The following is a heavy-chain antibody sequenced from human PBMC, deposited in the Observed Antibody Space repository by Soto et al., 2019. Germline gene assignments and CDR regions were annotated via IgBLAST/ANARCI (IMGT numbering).Heavy chain of an antibody. CDR3: ARSSGYYLPFDY. D-gene: IGHD3-22*01. Sequence: GGSLRLSCTASGFTFSSYAMTWVRQAPGKGLEWVSSISGSGGSTYYADSVKGRFTISRDNSKNTLYLQMNSLRAEDTAVYYCARSSGYYLPFDYWGQGTLVTVSS. CDR1: GFTFSSYA. V-gene: IGHV3-23*01. CDR2: ISGSGGST. J-gene: IGHJ4*02.